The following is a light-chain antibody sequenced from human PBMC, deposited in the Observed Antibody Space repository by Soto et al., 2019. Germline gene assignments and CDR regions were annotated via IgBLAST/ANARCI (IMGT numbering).Light chain of an antibody. J-gene: IGKJ1*01. CDR3: QQYGFSLRT. CDR1: QSVSGNC. V-gene: IGKV3-20*01. CDR2: GAS. Sequence: EIVLTQSPGTLSLSPGERATLSCRASQSVSGNCLAWYQQKPGQAPRLLIYGASSRASGIPDRFSGSGSGTDFTLTISRLEPEDFAVYYCQQYGFSLRTFGQGTKVDI.